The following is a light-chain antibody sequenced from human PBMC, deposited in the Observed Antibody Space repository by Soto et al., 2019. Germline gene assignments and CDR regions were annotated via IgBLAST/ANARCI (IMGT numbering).Light chain of an antibody. Sequence: EIVMTQSRDSLAVSLGERATINCKSSQSVLYSSNNRDSLAWYQQKPGLPPKLLIYWASIRASGVPDRFSGGGSGTDFTLTISSLQAEDVAVYYCQQYYSTMYTFGQGTKVDI. CDR1: QSVLYSSNNRDS. CDR2: WAS. V-gene: IGKV4-1*01. J-gene: IGKJ2*01. CDR3: QQYYSTMYT.